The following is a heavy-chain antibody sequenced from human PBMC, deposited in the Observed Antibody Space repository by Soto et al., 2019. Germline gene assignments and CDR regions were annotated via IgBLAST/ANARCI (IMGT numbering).Heavy chain of an antibody. CDR2: ISYSGST. V-gene: IGHV4-31*03. CDR1: GGSISSGGYY. CDR3: ARGVLH. Sequence: QVQLQESGPGLVQPSQTLSLTCTVSGGSISSGGYYWSWIRQHPGTGLEWIGHISYSGSTYYNTSPKSRVTLHVDTSRNQFPLIVNSGTAADTAVYCCARGVLHWGQGTLVTVSS. J-gene: IGHJ4*01.